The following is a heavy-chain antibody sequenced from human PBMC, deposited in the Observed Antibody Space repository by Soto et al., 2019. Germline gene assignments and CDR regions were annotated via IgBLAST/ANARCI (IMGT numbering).Heavy chain of an antibody. CDR1: GFTFSSYS. V-gene: IGHV3-21*01. Sequence: WGSLRLSCSASGFTFSSYSINWVRQAPGKGLEWVSSISSSSSYIYYADSVKGRFTISRDNAKNSLYLQMNSLRAEDTAVYYCARDLCSSTSCYQTYYYYYHGMDVWGQGTTVTV. D-gene: IGHD2-2*01. J-gene: IGHJ6*02. CDR3: ARDLCSSTSCYQTYYYYYHGMDV. CDR2: ISSSSSYI.